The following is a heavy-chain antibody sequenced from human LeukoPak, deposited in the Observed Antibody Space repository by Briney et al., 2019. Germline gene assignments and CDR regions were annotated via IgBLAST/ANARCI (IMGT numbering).Heavy chain of an antibody. V-gene: IGHV4-30-4*08. J-gene: IGHJ4*02. Sequence: PSETLSLTCTVSGGSISSGDYYWSWIRQPPGKGLEWIGYIYYSGSTYYNPSLKSRVTISVDTSKNQFSLKLSSVTAADTAVYYCARVYSWNYTLKGYFDYWGQGTLVTVSS. D-gene: IGHD1-7*01. CDR1: GGSISSGDYY. CDR2: IYYSGST. CDR3: ARVYSWNYTLKGYFDY.